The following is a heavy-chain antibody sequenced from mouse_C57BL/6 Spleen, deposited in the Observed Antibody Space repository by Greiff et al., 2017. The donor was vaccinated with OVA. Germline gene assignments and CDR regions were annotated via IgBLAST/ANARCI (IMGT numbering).Heavy chain of an antibody. Sequence: VQLQQSGPELVKPGASVKISCKASGYTFTDYYMNWVKQSHGKSLEWIGDINPNNGGTSYNQKFKGKATLTVDKSSSTAYMELRSLTSEDSAVYYCARSVVATGDDWGKGTTLTVSS. V-gene: IGHV1-26*01. CDR3: ARSVVATGDD. J-gene: IGHJ2*01. D-gene: IGHD1-1*01. CDR2: INPNNGGT. CDR1: GYTFTDYY.